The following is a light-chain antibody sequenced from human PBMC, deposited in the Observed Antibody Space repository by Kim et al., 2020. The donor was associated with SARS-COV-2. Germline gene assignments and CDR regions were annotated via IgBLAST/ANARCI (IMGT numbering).Light chain of an antibody. V-gene: IGKV3-15*01. CDR3: QQYNNWPPIT. CDR2: GAP. CDR1: QSVSSN. Sequence: SPGESAALSCRARQSVSSNLAWYQKKPGQAPRLLIYGAPTRATGIPARFSGSGSGTEFTLTISSLQSEDIAVYYGQQYNNWPPITYGQGTRLEIK. J-gene: IGKJ5*01.